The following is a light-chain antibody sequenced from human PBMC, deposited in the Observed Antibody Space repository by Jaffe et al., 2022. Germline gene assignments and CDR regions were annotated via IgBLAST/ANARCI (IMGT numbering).Light chain of an antibody. CDR2: SDS. Sequence: SYELTQPLSVSVALGQTARITCGGSDIGNKNVHWYQQKPGQVPVLVMYSDSNRPSGIPERFSGSNSVNTATLTISRAQAGDEADYYCQVWDSSTSVVFGGGTKLTVL. CDR3: QVWDSSTSVV. V-gene: IGLV3-9*01. J-gene: IGLJ2*01. CDR1: DIGNKN.